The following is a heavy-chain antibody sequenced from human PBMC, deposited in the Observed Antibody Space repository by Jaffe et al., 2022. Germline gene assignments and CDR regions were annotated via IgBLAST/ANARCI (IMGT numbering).Heavy chain of an antibody. J-gene: IGHJ5*02. CDR3: TTDPLKWIPAPDIVVVPAAQYNWFDP. CDR2: IKSKTDGGTT. D-gene: IGHD2-2*01. Sequence: EVQLVESGGGLVKPGGSLRLSCAASGFTFSNAWMSWVRQAPGKGLEWVGRIKSKTDGGTTDYAAPVKGRFTISRDDSKNTLYLQMNSLKTEDTAVYYCTTDPLKWIPAPDIVVVPAAQYNWFDPWGQGTLVTVSS. V-gene: IGHV3-15*01. CDR1: GFTFSNAW.